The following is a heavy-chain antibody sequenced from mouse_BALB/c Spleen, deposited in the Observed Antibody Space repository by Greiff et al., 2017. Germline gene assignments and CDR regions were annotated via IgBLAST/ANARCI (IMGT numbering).Heavy chain of an antibody. Sequence: EVMLVESGGGLVQPGGSLKLSCAASGFTFSSYGMSWVRQTPDKRLELVATINSNGGSTYYPDSVKGRFTISRDNAKNTLYLQMSSLKSEDTAMYYCARGYGNYGYFDVWGAGTTVTVSS. CDR3: ARGYGNYGYFDV. V-gene: IGHV5-6-3*01. CDR2: INSNGGST. J-gene: IGHJ1*01. CDR1: GFTFSSYG. D-gene: IGHD2-1*01.